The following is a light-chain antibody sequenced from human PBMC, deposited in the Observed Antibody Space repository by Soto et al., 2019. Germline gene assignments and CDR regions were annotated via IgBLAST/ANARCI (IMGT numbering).Light chain of an antibody. V-gene: IGKV1-5*03. J-gene: IGKJ1*01. CDR3: QQYNSYWT. Sequence: DIQMTQSPSTLSASVGDRVTITCRASQSISSWLAWYQQKPGKAPKLLIYKASSLESGVPSRVSGSGSGPEFTVTVSSLQPDDFATYYCQQYNSYWTFGQGTKVEIK. CDR1: QSISSW. CDR2: KAS.